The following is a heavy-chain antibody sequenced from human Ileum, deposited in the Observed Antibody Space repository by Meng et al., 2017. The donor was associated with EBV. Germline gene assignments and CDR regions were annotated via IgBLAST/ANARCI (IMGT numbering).Heavy chain of an antibody. J-gene: IGHJ4*02. D-gene: IGHD1-14*01. CDR3: ARDDNGAPDY. CDR2: MNTKTGNP. Sequence: VPRVQSGSELKKPGASVKVSCKASGYTFTRHAINWVRQAPGQGLEWMGWMNTKTGNPTYAQGFTGRFVFSLDTSVSTAYLQISSLKAEDTAMYYCARDDNGAPDYWCQGTLVSVSS. CDR1: GYTFTRHA. V-gene: IGHV7-4-1*02.